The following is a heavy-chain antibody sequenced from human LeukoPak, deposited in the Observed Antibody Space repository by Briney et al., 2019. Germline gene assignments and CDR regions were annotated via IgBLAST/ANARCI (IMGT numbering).Heavy chain of an antibody. CDR3: ARDFPYYYDISGYYQDY. Sequence: PGGSLRLSCAASGFTFSDYYMSWIRQAPGRGLEWVSYISSSGSTIYYADSVKGRFTISRDNAKNSLYLQMNSLRAEDTAVYYCARDFPYYYDISGYYQDYWGQGTLVTVSS. V-gene: IGHV3-11*04. J-gene: IGHJ4*02. D-gene: IGHD3-22*01. CDR2: ISSSGSTI. CDR1: GFTFSDYY.